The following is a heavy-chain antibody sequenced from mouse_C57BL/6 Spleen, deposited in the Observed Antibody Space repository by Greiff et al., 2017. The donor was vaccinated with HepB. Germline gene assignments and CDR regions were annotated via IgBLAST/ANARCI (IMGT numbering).Heavy chain of an antibody. CDR2: ISYDGSN. Sequence: VQLQQSGPGLVKPSQSLSLTCSVTGYSITSGYYWNWIRQFPGNKLEWMGYISYDGSNNYNPSLKNRISITRDTSKNQFFLKLNSVTTEDTATYYCARMGYYDYDEAWFAYWGQGTLVTVSA. CDR3: ARMGYYDYDEAWFAY. J-gene: IGHJ3*01. V-gene: IGHV3-6*01. D-gene: IGHD2-4*01. CDR1: GYSITSGYY.